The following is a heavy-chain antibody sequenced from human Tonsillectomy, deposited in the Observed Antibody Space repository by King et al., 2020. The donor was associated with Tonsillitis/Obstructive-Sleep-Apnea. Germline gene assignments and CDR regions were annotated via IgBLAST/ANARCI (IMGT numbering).Heavy chain of an antibody. Sequence: QLVQSGGGLVKPGGSLRLSCAASGFTFSTYSMNWVRQAPGEGLEWVSSISSSSSYIYYADSVKGRFTISRDNAKNSLYLQMNSLRAEDTAVYYCASLLGAFDIWGQGTMVTVSS. CDR3: ASLLGAFDI. D-gene: IGHD7-27*01. CDR1: GFTFSTYS. CDR2: ISSSSSYI. J-gene: IGHJ3*02. V-gene: IGHV3-21*01.